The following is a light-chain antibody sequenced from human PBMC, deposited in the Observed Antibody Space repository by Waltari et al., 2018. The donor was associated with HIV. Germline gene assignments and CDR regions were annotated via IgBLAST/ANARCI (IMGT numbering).Light chain of an antibody. CDR3: QQHNSYSWT. J-gene: IGKJ1*01. CDR1: QSISSW. V-gene: IGKV1-5*03. CDR2: KAY. Sequence: DIQMTQSPSTLSATVGDRVTITCRASQSISSWLAWYQQKSGKAPKLLIYKAYSLESGVPSRFSGSGSGTEFTLTISSLQPDDFATYYCQQHNSYSWTFGQGTKVELK.